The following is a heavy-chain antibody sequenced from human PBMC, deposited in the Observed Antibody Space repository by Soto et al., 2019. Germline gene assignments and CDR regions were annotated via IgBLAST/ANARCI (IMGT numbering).Heavy chain of an antibody. Sequence: GGSLRLSCAASGFTFSSYAMSWVRQAPGKGLEWVSAISGSGGSTYYADSVKGRFTISSDNSNNTLYLQMNSLRAEDTAVYYCAKNAELLIVRAVYFDYWGQGTLVTVSS. CDR3: AKNAELLIVRAVYFDY. CDR2: ISGSGGST. CDR1: GFTFSSYA. V-gene: IGHV3-23*01. J-gene: IGHJ4*02. D-gene: IGHD2-15*01.